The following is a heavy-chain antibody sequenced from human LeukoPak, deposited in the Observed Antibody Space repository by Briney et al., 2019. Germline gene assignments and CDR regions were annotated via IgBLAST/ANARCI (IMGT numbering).Heavy chain of an antibody. D-gene: IGHD5-24*01. CDR3: AKSGYNRFDY. V-gene: IGHV3-23*01. Sequence: QTGGSLRLSCAASGFIFSSHGMNWVRQAPGKGLEWVSGISPSGDITYYADSVKGRFTISRDNSKNTLYLQMNSLRAEDTAVYYCAKSGYNRFDYWGQGTLVTVSS. J-gene: IGHJ4*02. CDR1: GFIFSSHG. CDR2: ISPSGDIT.